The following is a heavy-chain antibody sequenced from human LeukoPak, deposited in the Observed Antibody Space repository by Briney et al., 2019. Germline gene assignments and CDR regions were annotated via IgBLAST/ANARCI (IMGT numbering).Heavy chain of an antibody. CDR2: INHSGST. D-gene: IGHD3-10*01. V-gene: IGHV4-34*01. CDR3: ADGGGSGSRY. CDR1: GGSFSGYY. J-gene: IGHJ4*02. Sequence: SETLSLTCAVYGGSFSGYYWSWIRQPPGKGLEWIGEINHSGSTNYNPSLKSRVTIPVDTSKNQFSLKLSSVTAADTAVYYCADGGGSGSRYWGQGTLVTVSS.